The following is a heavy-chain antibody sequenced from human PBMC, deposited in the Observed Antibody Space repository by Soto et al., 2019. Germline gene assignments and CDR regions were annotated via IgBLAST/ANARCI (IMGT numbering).Heavy chain of an antibody. J-gene: IGHJ6*03. Sequence: GESLKISCKGSGYSFTSYWIGWVRQMPGKGLEWMGIIYPGDSDTRYSPSFQGQVTISTDKSISTAYLQWSSLKASDTAMYYCARQSNLGWLVRAQYYYYMDVWGKGTTVTVSS. D-gene: IGHD6-19*01. CDR1: GYSFTSYW. CDR2: IYPGDSDT. CDR3: ARQSNLGWLVRAQYYYYMDV. V-gene: IGHV5-51*01.